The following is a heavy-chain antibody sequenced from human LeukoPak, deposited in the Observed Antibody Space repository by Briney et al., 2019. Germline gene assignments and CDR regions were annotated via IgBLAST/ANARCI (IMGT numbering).Heavy chain of an antibody. CDR1: GFTFSTYW. CDR2: INTDGSTT. D-gene: IGHD5-12*01. V-gene: IGHV3-74*01. CDR3: AKESGYDVDLEY. Sequence: GGSLRLPCAGSGFTFSTYWMHWVRQAPGGALVWVSGINTDGSTTSYADSVRGRFTISRDNAKNTLYLQMTSLRVEDTALYYCAKESGYDVDLEYWGQGALVTVSS. J-gene: IGHJ4*02.